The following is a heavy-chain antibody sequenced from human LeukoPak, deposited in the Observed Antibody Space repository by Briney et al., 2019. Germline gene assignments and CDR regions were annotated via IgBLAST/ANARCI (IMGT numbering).Heavy chain of an antibody. CDR1: GYTFNAYY. CDR2: INPSSGAT. J-gene: IGHJ5*01. V-gene: IGHV1-2*02. CDR3: VRPRGGYTGPCDS. D-gene: IGHD5-24*01. Sequence: ASVTDSCKASGYTFNAYYLHWVRQAPGQGLEWMGWINPSSGATKYVQKFQARVTMTRDTSIRTAYMELNSLRPDDTAVYYCVRPRGGYTGPCDS.